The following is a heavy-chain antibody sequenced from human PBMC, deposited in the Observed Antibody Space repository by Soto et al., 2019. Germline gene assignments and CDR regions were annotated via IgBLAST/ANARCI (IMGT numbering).Heavy chain of an antibody. CDR1: GFTFSSYW. CDR2: INSDGSST. Sequence: GGSLRLSCAASGFTFSSYWMHWVRQAPGKGLVWVSRINSDGSSTSYADSVKGRFTISRDNAKNTLYLQMNSLRAEDTAVYYCARDRHWVVAETIFDYWGQGTLVTVSS. CDR3: ARDRHWVVAETIFDY. V-gene: IGHV3-74*01. J-gene: IGHJ4*02. D-gene: IGHD5-12*01.